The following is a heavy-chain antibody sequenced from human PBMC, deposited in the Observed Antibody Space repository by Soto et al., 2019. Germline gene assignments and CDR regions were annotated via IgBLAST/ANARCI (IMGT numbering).Heavy chain of an antibody. Sequence: LSLTCAASGFNFSSYLMSWVRQAPGKGLEWVSILTGNGYKTDYADSGRGRFTISRDNSKNTLYLQLRSLGAEDTAVYYCARSGYDYGLGVLPPTQRYFDNWGQGTVVTVSS. CDR1: GFNFSSYL. V-gene: IGHV3-23*01. J-gene: IGHJ4*02. CDR2: LTGNGYKT. D-gene: IGHD3-22*01. CDR3: ARSGYDYGLGVLPPTQRYFDN.